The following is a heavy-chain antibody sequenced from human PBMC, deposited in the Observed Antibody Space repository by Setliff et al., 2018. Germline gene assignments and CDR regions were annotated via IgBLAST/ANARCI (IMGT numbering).Heavy chain of an antibody. Sequence: LSLTCTVSGESIRSNNWWNWIRQPPGKGLEWIGDIYQSGTTNYNPSLKSRVTMSVDTSKNQFSLKLSSVTAADTAVYYCARMSGFLYIDVWGKGTTVTVSS. J-gene: IGHJ6*03. CDR1: GESIRSNNW. CDR2: IYQSGTT. CDR3: ARMSGFLYIDV. V-gene: IGHV4-4*02. D-gene: IGHD3-3*01.